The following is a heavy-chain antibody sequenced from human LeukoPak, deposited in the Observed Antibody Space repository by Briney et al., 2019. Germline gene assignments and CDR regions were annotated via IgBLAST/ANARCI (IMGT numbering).Heavy chain of an antibody. CDR2: RNEDGNRK. CDR3: ARGCTTTSCYDY. Sequence: GGSLRLSCTASGFTFSRDWMSWVRQAPGKGLEWVANRNEDGNRKYFVASVKGRFTISRDNAKNSLYLHMNSLRAEDTAVYYCARGCTTTSCYDYWGQGTLVTVSS. D-gene: IGHD2-2*01. J-gene: IGHJ4*02. CDR1: GFTFSRDW. V-gene: IGHV3-7*01.